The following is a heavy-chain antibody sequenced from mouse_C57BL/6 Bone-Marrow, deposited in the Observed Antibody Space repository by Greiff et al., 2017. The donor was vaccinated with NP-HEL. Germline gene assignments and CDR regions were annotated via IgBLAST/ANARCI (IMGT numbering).Heavy chain of an antibody. Sequence: EVKVEESGGGLVKPGGSLKLSCAASGFTFSSYAMSWVRQTPEKRLEWVATISDGGSYTYYPDNVKGRFTISRDNAKNNLYLQMSHLKSEDTAMYYCARDKSKVLAYWGQGTLVTVSA. CDR1: GFTFSSYA. D-gene: IGHD2-5*01. CDR2: ISDGGSYT. V-gene: IGHV5-4*01. CDR3: ARDKSKVLAY. J-gene: IGHJ3*01.